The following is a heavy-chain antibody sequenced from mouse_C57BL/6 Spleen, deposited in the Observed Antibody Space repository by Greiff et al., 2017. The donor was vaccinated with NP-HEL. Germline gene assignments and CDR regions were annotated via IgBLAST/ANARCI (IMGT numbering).Heavy chain of an antibody. V-gene: IGHV3-6*01. CDR3: AYYSNYFDY. CDR1: GYSITSGYY. CDR2: ISYDGSN. J-gene: IGHJ2*01. Sequence: EVQLQESGPGLVKPSQSLSLTCSVTGYSITSGYYWNWIRQFPGNQLEWMGYISYDGSNNYNPSLKNRISITRDTSKNQFFLKLNSVTTEDTATYYCAYYSNYFDYWGQGTTLTVSS. D-gene: IGHD2-5*01.